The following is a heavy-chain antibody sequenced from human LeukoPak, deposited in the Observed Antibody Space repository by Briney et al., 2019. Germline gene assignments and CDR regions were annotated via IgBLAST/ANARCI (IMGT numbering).Heavy chain of an antibody. D-gene: IGHD6-13*01. V-gene: IGHV4-39*07. CDR1: GGSISSTNYY. J-gene: IGHJ5*02. Sequence: SETLSLTCTVSGGSISSTNYYWGWIRQPPGKGLEWIGSIYHSGSTYYNPSLKSRVTISVDTSKNQFSLKLSSVTAADTAVYYCARVGSWYVGWFDPWGQGTLVTVSS. CDR2: IYHSGST. CDR3: ARVGSWYVGWFDP.